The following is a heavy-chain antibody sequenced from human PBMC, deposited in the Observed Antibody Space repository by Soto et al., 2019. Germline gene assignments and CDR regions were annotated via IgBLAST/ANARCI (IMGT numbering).Heavy chain of an antibody. CDR3: ARDFYPLAYYFDP. Sequence: QVQVVQSEAEVKKPGASVKVSCAASGYTFINHGISWVRKAPGQGRAWRGWVSGSNVNKKYAQKFQGRVTITTETSTSTAHMELRNLRSDDTAVYFCARDFYPLAYYFDPWGQGTLVTVSS. V-gene: IGHV1-18*04. J-gene: IGHJ4*02. CDR1: GYTFINHG. CDR2: VSGSNVNK.